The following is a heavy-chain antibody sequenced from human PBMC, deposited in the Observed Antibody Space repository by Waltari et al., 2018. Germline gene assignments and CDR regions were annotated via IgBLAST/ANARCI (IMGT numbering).Heavy chain of an antibody. V-gene: IGHV3-21*01. CDR1: GFTFSSYS. Sequence: EVQLVESGGGLVKPGGSLRLSCAASGFTFSSYSMNWVRQAPGKWLEWVSSISSSSSYIYYADSVKGRFTISRDNAKNSLYLQMNSLRAEDTAVYYCAREDGSGGDFDYWGQGTLVTVSS. J-gene: IGHJ4*02. CDR2: ISSSSSYI. CDR3: AREDGSGGDFDY. D-gene: IGHD2-15*01.